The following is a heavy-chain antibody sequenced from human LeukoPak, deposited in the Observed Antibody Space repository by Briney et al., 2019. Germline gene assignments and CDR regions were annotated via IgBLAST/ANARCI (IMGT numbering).Heavy chain of an antibody. Sequence: ASVKVSCKASGYTFTSYGISWVRQAPGQGLEWMGWISAYNGNTNYAQKLQGRVTMTTDTSTSTAYMELRSLRSDDTAVYYCARVIGDFDWFPLGGMDVWGQGTTVTVSS. J-gene: IGHJ6*02. V-gene: IGHV1-18*01. D-gene: IGHD3-9*01. CDR2: ISAYNGNT. CDR3: ARVIGDFDWFPLGGMDV. CDR1: GYTFTSYG.